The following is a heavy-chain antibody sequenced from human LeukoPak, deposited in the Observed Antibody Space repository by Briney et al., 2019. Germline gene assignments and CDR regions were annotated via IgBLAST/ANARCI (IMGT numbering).Heavy chain of an antibody. D-gene: IGHD6-19*01. CDR2: MGGSDGSGGPT. CDR1: GFTFSRYG. CDR3: ATTYVTGRYDYFDY. V-gene: IGHV3-23*01. Sequence: GGSLRLSCAASGFTFSRYGMSWVRQAPGKGLEWVSVMGGSDGSGGPTYYADSVTGRFTISRDNAKNTLYLQMNSLRAEDTAVYYCATTYVTGRYDYFDYWGQGTLVTASS. J-gene: IGHJ4*02.